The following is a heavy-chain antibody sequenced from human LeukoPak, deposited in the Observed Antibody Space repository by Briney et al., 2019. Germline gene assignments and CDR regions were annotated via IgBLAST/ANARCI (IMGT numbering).Heavy chain of an antibody. CDR2: IGSSSSPM. CDR1: GFTFSTYS. V-gene: IGHV3-48*02. Sequence: GGSLRLSCAASGFTFSTYSMDWVRQAPGRGLEWVSYIGSSSSPMYYADSVKGRFTISRDNAKNSLYVQMNSLRDEDTAVYYCARVVTQYCSSSSCYNWFDPWGQGTLVTVSS. J-gene: IGHJ5*02. CDR3: ARVVTQYCSSSSCYNWFDP. D-gene: IGHD2-2*01.